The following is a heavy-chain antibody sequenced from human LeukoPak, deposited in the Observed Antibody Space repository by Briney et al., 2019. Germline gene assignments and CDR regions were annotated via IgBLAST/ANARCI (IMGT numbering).Heavy chain of an antibody. CDR2: INPNSGGT. CDR3: ARAYILTGYYDAFDI. J-gene: IGHJ3*02. Sequence: ASVKVSCKASGYTFTGYYMHWVRQAPGQGLEWMGWINPNSGGTNYAQKFQGRVTMTRDTSISTAYMELSRLRSDDTAVYYCARAYILTGYYDAFDIWGQGTMVTVSS. V-gene: IGHV1-2*02. D-gene: IGHD3-9*01. CDR1: GYTFTGYY.